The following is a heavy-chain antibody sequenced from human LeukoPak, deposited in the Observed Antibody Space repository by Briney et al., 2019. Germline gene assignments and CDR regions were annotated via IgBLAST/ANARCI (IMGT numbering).Heavy chain of an antibody. D-gene: IGHD4-17*01. CDR1: GGTFSSYA. CDR3: ARGDFHDDYGDYPFDY. J-gene: IGHJ4*02. Sequence: SVKVSCKASGGTFSSYAISWVRQAPGQGLEWMGRIIPIFGTANYAQKFQGRVTITTDESTSTAYMELSSLGSEDTAVYYCARGDFHDDYGDYPFDYWGQGTLVTVSS. CDR2: IIPIFGTA. V-gene: IGHV1-69*05.